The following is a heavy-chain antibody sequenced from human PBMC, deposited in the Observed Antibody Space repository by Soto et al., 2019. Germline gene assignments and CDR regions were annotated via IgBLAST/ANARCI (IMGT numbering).Heavy chain of an antibody. Sequence: GGSLRLSRAASGLIFSDVWMTWVRQAPGKGLEWVGRIKTKPDDGTIDYAAPVRGRFTISRDDSKNTLYLQMTSLTPDDTGVYYCTTSNLGVDFWGPGTLVTVSS. CDR1: GLIFSDVW. CDR3: TTSNLGVDF. V-gene: IGHV3-15*01. CDR2: IKTKPDDGTI. D-gene: IGHD1-1*01. J-gene: IGHJ4*02.